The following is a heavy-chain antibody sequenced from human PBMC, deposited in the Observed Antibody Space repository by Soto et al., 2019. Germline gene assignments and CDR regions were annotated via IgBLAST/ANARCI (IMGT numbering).Heavy chain of an antibody. CDR1: GFTVSSNY. CDR3: AREPRSFGYFDY. Sequence: EVQLVESGGGLVQPGGSLRLSCAASGFTVSSNYMSWVRQAPGKGLEWVSVIYSGGSTYYADSVKCRFTISRENSKNTLYLQLNSRRAEDTAVYYCAREPRSFGYFDYWGQGTLGTVSS. CDR2: IYSGGST. J-gene: IGHJ4*02. V-gene: IGHV3-66*01. D-gene: IGHD3-3*01.